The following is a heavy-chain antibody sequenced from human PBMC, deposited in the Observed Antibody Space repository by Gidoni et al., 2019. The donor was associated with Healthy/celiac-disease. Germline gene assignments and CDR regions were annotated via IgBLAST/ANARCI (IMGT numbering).Heavy chain of an antibody. J-gene: IGHJ4*02. CDR3: ARDTTVTTFDY. V-gene: IGHV3-30*07. D-gene: IGHD4-4*01. Sequence: FTISRDNSKNTLYLQMNSLRAEDTAVYYCARDTTVTTFDYWGQGTLVTVSS.